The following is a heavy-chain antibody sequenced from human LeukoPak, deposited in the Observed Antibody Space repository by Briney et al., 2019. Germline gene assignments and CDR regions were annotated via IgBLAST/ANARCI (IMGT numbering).Heavy chain of an antibody. CDR1: GDSTSSYY. CDR3: ARMTLSFDY. D-gene: IGHD2/OR15-2a*01. J-gene: IGHJ4*02. Sequence: PSETLSLTCTVSGDSTSSYYWSWIRQPPGKGLERIGYIYYSGSTNYHPSLKSRLTISVDTSKNQFSLKLNSVTAADTAVYYCARMTLSFDYWGQGTLVTVSS. V-gene: IGHV4-59*08. CDR2: IYYSGST.